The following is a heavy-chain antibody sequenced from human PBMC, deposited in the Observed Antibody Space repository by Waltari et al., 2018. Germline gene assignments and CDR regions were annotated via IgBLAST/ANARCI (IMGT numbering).Heavy chain of an antibody. V-gene: IGHV3-23*03. J-gene: IGHJ3*02. CDR1: GFTFSSYA. D-gene: IGHD3-22*01. Sequence: EVQLLESGGGLVQPGGSLRLSCAASGFTFSSYAMSWVRQAPGQGLEWVSVIYSGGSTYYADSVKGRFTISRDNSKNTLYLQMNSLRAEDTAVYYCAKSRYYDSSGYYFDAFDIWGQGTMVTVSS. CDR2: IYSGGST. CDR3: AKSRYYDSSGYYFDAFDI.